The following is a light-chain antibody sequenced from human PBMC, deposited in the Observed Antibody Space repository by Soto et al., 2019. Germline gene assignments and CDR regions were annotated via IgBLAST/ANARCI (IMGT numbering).Light chain of an antibody. Sequence: IQLTQSPSSLSASIGDRVTIACRASQGIISYLVWYQQKPGKAPKLLIHDASSLQSGVPSRFSGSGSGTDFTHTISNLQPEDFATYYCQQVKSYPFTFGGGTKVEIK. CDR2: DAS. CDR3: QQVKSYPFT. J-gene: IGKJ4*01. CDR1: QGIISY. V-gene: IGKV1-9*01.